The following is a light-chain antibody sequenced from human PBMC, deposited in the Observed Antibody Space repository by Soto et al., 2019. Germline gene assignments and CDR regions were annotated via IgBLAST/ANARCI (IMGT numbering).Light chain of an antibody. J-gene: IGKJ2*01. Sequence: DLQMTQSHSTLSASVGDIFTITCRASQTINSWCAWYQQKPGKAPRLLNYKATSLESGVPSRYSGSGSGTEFTLTISSLQPDDFATYYCQQYNTYSYTFGQGTKLEIE. V-gene: IGKV1-5*03. CDR1: QTINSW. CDR3: QQYNTYSYT. CDR2: KAT.